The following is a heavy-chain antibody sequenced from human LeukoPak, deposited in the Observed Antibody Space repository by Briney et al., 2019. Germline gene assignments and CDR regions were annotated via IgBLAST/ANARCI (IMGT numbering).Heavy chain of an antibody. Sequence: PSETLSLTCTVSGGSISSYYWSWIRQPPGKGLEWIGYIYYSGSTNYNPSLKSRVTISVDTSKNQFSLKLSSVTAADTAVYYCASTTVTTSVIWFDPWGQGTLVTVSS. CDR1: GGSISSYY. CDR2: IYYSGST. V-gene: IGHV4-59*01. CDR3: ASTTVTTSVIWFDP. D-gene: IGHD4-17*01. J-gene: IGHJ5*02.